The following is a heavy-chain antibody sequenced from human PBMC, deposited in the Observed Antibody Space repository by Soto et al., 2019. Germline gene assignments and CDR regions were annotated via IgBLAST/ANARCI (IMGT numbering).Heavy chain of an antibody. D-gene: IGHD3-22*01. CDR2: ISTYNGNT. CDR1: GYTFTTYG. V-gene: IGHV1-18*01. J-gene: IGHJ4*02. Sequence: QVQLVQSGAEVKKPGASVKVSCKASGYTFTTYGMSWVRQAPGQGLDWMGWISTYNGNTKYAERLQGRVTMTTDTTTSTAYMELRSLRSDDRAFYYCARGPTNYYDNSGNYFLDYWGQGTLVTVPS. CDR3: ARGPTNYYDNSGNYFLDY.